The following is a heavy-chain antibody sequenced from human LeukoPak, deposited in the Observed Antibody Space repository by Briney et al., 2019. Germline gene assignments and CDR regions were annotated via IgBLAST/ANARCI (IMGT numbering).Heavy chain of an antibody. CDR3: AKDRQGFGFGEQLDYYYMDV. V-gene: IGHV3-23*01. Sequence: GGSLRLSCAASGFTFTGYAMGWVRQVPGKGLEWVSAISGSGGSTYYADSGKGRFTISRDNSKNILYLQMNSLRAEDTAVYYCAKDRQGFGFGEQLDYYYMDVWGKGTTVTVSS. D-gene: IGHD3-10*01. J-gene: IGHJ6*03. CDR2: ISGSGGST. CDR1: GFTFTGYA.